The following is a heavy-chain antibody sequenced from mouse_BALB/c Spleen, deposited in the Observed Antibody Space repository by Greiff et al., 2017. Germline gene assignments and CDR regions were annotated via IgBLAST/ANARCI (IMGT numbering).Heavy chain of an antibody. J-gene: IGHJ4*01. D-gene: IGHD1-1*01. CDR3: ARARFYAMDY. CDR2: ISSGGST. CDR1: GFTFSSYA. Sequence: EVKVVESGGGLVKPGGSLKLSCAASGFTFSSYAMSWVRQTPEKRLEWVASISSGGSTYYPDSVKGRFTISRDNARNILYLQMSSLRSEDTAMYYCARARFYAMDYWGQGTSVTVSS. V-gene: IGHV5-6-5*01.